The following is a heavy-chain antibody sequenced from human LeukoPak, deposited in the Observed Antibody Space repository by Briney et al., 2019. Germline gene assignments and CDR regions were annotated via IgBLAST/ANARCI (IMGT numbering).Heavy chain of an antibody. D-gene: IGHD3-10*01. CDR2: IYSGGST. Sequence: GGSLRLSCAASGFTVSSNYMSWVRQAPGKGLEWVSVIYSGGSTYYADSVKGRFTISRDNSKNTLYLQMNSLRAEDTAVYYCAQKDYYGSGSYDYWGQGTLVTVSS. CDR3: AQKDYYGSGSYDY. J-gene: IGHJ4*02. V-gene: IGHV3-66*01. CDR1: GFTVSSNY.